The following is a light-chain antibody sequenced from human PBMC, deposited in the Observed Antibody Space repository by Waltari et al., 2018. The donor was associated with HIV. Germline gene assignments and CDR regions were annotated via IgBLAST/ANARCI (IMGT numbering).Light chain of an antibody. J-gene: IGLJ3*02. CDR1: NSNIGNNF. Sequence: QSVLTQPPSASRSPGQRVLISCSGTNSNIGNNFVSWFQQVPGGAPKLVIYRSEQRLSGVPERFAAAKSGSSASLAITGLQLDDEAEYFCASWDDKLSHWVFGGGTRLAV. V-gene: IGLV1-47*01. CDR2: RSE. CDR3: ASWDDKLSHWV.